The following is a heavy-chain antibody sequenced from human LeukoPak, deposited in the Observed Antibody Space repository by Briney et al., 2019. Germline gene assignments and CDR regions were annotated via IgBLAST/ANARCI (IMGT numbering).Heavy chain of an antibody. D-gene: IGHD5-12*01. CDR1: GGSISSYY. V-gene: IGHV4-59*01. CDR3: ARTGRPPVATFDY. CDR2: IYYSGST. J-gene: IGHJ4*02. Sequence: PSETLSLTCTVSGGSISSYYWCWIRQPPGKGLEWIGYIYYSGSTNYNPSLKSRVTISVDTSKNQFSLKLSSVTAADTAVYYCARTGRPPVATFDYWGQGTLVTVSS.